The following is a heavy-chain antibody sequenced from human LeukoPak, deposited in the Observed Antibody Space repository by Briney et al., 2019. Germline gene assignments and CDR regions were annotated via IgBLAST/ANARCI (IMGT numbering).Heavy chain of an antibody. Sequence: SETLSLTCTVSGGSISSYYWSWIRQPPGKGLEWIGSIYYSGSTYYNPSLKSRVTISVDTSKNQFSLKLSSVTAADTAVYYCARHIQSTVTEFDYWGQGTLVTVSS. CDR2: IYYSGST. D-gene: IGHD4-17*01. CDR1: GGSISSYY. V-gene: IGHV4-59*05. J-gene: IGHJ4*02. CDR3: ARHIQSTVTEFDY.